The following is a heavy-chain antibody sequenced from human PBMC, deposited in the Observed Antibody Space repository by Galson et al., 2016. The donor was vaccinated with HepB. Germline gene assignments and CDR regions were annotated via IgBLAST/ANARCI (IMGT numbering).Heavy chain of an antibody. CDR1: GGSFNDYY. V-gene: IGHV4-34*01. Sequence: SETLSLTCAVYGGSFNDYYWSWIRQPPGKGLEWIGEINHSGSTNYNPSLKSRVTISVDTSKNQFPLNLSSVTAADTAVYYCARNIGTYGSGTFHNDLRFDPWGQGTLVTVSS. CDR2: INHSGST. CDR3: ARNIGTYGSGTFHNDLRFDP. D-gene: IGHD3-10*01. J-gene: IGHJ5*02.